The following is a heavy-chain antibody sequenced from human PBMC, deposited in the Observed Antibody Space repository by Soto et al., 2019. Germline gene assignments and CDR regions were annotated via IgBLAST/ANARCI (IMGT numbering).Heavy chain of an antibody. Sequence: SDTLSLTCAVYGGSFSGYYWSWIRQPPGKGLEWIGEINHSGSTNYNPSLKSRVTISVDTSKNQFSLKLSSVTAADTAVYYCARGLRFLDSWFDPWGQGTLVTVSS. CDR2: INHSGST. CDR1: GGSFSGYY. J-gene: IGHJ5*02. CDR3: ARGLRFLDSWFDP. V-gene: IGHV4-34*01. D-gene: IGHD3-3*01.